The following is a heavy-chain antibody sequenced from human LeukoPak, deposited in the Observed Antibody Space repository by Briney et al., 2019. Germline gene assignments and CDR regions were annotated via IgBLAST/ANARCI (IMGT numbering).Heavy chain of an antibody. V-gene: IGHV1-3*01. CDR1: GYTFTSYA. CDR2: INAGNGNT. Sequence: ASVKVSCKASGYTFTSYAMHWVRQAPGQRLEWMGWINAGNGNTKYSQKFQGRVTITRDTSASTAYMELRSLRSDDTAVYYCARVVFHRGYHFNAFDIWGQGTMVTVSS. D-gene: IGHD3/OR15-3a*01. J-gene: IGHJ3*02. CDR3: ARVVFHRGYHFNAFDI.